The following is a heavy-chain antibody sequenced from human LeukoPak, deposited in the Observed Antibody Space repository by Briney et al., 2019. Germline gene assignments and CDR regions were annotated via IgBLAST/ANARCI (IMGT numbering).Heavy chain of an antibody. J-gene: IGHJ4*02. Sequence: KPSETLSLTCAVYGGSFSGYYWSWIRQPPGKGLEWIGEINHSGSTNYNPSLKSRVTISVDTSKNQFSLKLSSVTAADTAVYYCARGDGYNFFDYWGQGTLVTVSS. D-gene: IGHD5-24*01. V-gene: IGHV4-34*01. CDR2: INHSGST. CDR1: GGSFSGYY. CDR3: ARGDGYNFFDY.